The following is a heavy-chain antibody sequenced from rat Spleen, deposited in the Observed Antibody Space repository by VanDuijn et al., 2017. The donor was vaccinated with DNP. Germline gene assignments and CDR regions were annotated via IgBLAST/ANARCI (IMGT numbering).Heavy chain of an antibody. CDR3: TTLITFMSG. J-gene: IGHJ4*01. CDR2: ISSDGSHT. CDR1: GFTFTDYS. D-gene: IGHD1-1*01. Sequence: EAQLVESGGGLVQPGRSLKLSCEASGFTFTDYSMAWVRQAPKKGLEWVASISSDGSHTYYRDSVKGRFTISRDNAKSSLFLQMDSLRSEDTATYYCTTLITFMSGWSQGTSVTVSS. V-gene: IGHV5-7*01.